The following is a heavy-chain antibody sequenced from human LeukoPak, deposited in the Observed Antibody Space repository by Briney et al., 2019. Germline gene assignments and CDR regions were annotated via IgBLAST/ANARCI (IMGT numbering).Heavy chain of an antibody. J-gene: IGHJ3*02. CDR3: AKGEGVLRFLEWVFDI. CDR1: GFTFSNYW. V-gene: IGHV3-74*01. D-gene: IGHD3-3*01. Sequence: GGSLRPSCAASGFTFSNYWMHWVRQAPGKGLVWVSRISSDGSSTSYADSVKGRFTVSRDNAKNTLYLQMNSLRAEDTAVYYCAKGEGVLRFLEWVFDIWGQGTMVTVSS. CDR2: ISSDGSST.